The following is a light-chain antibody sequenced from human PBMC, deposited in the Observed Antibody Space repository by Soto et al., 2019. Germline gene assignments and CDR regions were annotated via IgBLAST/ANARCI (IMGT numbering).Light chain of an antibody. J-gene: IGKJ1*01. CDR2: GAS. V-gene: IGKV3-15*01. CDR3: QQYNNWPVT. Sequence: EIVMTQSPATLSVSPGERATLSCRASQSVSSNLAWYQQKHGQAPRLLIYGASTRATAIPARFSGSGSGTEFTITISSLQSEDFEVYYCQQYNNWPVTFGQGTKVDIK. CDR1: QSVSSN.